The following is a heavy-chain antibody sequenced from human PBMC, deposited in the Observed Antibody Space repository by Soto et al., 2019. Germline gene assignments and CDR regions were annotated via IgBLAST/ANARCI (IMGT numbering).Heavy chain of an antibody. CDR1: GDTFSGYY. V-gene: IGHV1-2*02. Sequence: GASVKVSCKASGDTFSGYYMHWVRQAPGQVLEWMGWINPKSGGTNSGKKFQGRVTMTRDTSISTAYMELTGLTSDDTAVYYCAPPGGHDTGGYYYSDTWGQGALVTVSS. CDR2: INPKSGGT. D-gene: IGHD3-22*01. J-gene: IGHJ4*02. CDR3: APPGGHDTGGYYYSDT.